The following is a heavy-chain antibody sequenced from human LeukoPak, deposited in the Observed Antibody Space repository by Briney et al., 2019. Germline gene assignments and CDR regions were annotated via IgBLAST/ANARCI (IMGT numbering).Heavy chain of an antibody. J-gene: IGHJ3*02. CDR3: ARETSTTYDRAIDI. CDR1: GGDSINSYF. Sequence: SETLSLTCTVSGGDSINSYFWSWIRQPAGKGLEWIGRMYTSGITNYSPSLKSRVTMSIDTSKNQISLNLTSVTAADTAMYSCARETSTTYDRAIDIWGQGTMVTVSS. V-gene: IGHV4-4*07. CDR2: MYTSGIT. D-gene: IGHD1-26*01.